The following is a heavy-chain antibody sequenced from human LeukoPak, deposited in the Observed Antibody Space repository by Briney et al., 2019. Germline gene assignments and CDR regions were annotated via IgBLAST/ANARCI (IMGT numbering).Heavy chain of an antibody. CDR2: ISTYNGNT. V-gene: IGHV1-18*01. D-gene: IGHD5-18*01. CDR1: GYTFTTYG. Sequence: ASVKVSCRSSGYTFTTYGITWVRQAPGQGLEWMGWISTYNGNTNYAQKLQGRVTMTTDTFTSTAYMELRSLRSDDTAMYYCARDRMDTGTYFDYWGQGTLVTVSA. CDR3: ARDRMDTGTYFDY. J-gene: IGHJ4*02.